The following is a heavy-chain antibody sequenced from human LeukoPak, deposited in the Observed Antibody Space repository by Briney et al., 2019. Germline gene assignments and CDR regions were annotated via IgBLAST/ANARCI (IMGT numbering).Heavy chain of an antibody. CDR3: ASPPELVPAAITQYFQH. Sequence: ASVKVSCKASGGTFSSYAISWVRQAPGQGLERMGGIIPIFGTANYAQKFQGRVTITTDESTSTAYMELSSLRSEDTAVYYCASPPELVPAAITQYFQHWGQGTLVTVSS. CDR1: GGTFSSYA. J-gene: IGHJ1*01. D-gene: IGHD2-2*01. V-gene: IGHV1-69*05. CDR2: IIPIFGTA.